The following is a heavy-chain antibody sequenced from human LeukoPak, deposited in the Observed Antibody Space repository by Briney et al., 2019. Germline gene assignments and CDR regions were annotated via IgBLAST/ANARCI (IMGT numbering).Heavy chain of an antibody. CDR3: AKRRELRFLEWLYDY. D-gene: IGHD3-3*01. CDR2: ISGSGGST. V-gene: IGHV3-23*01. CDR1: GFTFSTYA. Sequence: GGSLRLSCAASGFTFSTYAMTWVRQPPGKGLEWVSAISGSGGSTYYANSVKGRFTISRDNSKNTLYLQMNSLRAEDTAVYYCAKRRELRFLEWLYDYWGQGTLVTVSS. J-gene: IGHJ4*02.